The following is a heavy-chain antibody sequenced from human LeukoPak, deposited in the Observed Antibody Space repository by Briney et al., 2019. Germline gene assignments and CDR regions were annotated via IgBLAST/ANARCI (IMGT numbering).Heavy chain of an antibody. CDR2: ISWDGGST. CDR1: GFTFDDYA. V-gene: IGHV3-43D*03. CDR3: ASFKWGAVDY. J-gene: IGHJ4*02. D-gene: IGHD1-26*01. Sequence: GGSLRLSCAASGFTFDDYAMHWVRQAPGKGLEWVSLISWDGGSTYYADSVKGRFTISRDNAKNSLYLQMNSLRAEDTAVYYCASFKWGAVDYWGQGTLVTVSS.